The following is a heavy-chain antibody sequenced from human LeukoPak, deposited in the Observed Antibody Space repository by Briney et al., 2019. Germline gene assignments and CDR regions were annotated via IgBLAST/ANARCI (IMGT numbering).Heavy chain of an antibody. CDR2: ISNSSIYI. V-gene: IGHV3-11*05. CDR3: ARGPLAYSSGWAFDS. CDR1: GFTFSDYY. Sequence: GGSLRLSCAASGFTFSDYYMIGIRQAPGKGLEGVAYISNSSIYINNAASVKGRFTISRENAKNSLYLKMNRLRAEDTAVYYCARGPLAYSSGWAFDSWGQGTLVTVSS. D-gene: IGHD6-19*01. J-gene: IGHJ4*02.